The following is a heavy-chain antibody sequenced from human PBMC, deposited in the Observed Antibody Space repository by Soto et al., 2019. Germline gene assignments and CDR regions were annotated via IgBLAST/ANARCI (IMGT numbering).Heavy chain of an antibody. CDR2: ISAYNGNT. D-gene: IGHD2-8*01. V-gene: IGHV1-18*01. Sequence: ASVKVSCKASGYTFTSYGISWVRQAPGQGLEWMGWISAYNGNTNYAQKIQGRVTMTTDTSTSTAYMELRSLRSDDTAVYYCARAGGYCTNGVCYARGNWFDPWGQGTLVTVSS. CDR3: ARAGGYCTNGVCYARGNWFDP. CDR1: GYTFTSYG. J-gene: IGHJ5*02.